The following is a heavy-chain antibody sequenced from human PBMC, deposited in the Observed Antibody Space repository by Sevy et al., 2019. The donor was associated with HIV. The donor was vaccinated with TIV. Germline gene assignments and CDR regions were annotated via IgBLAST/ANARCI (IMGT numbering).Heavy chain of an antibody. CDR1: GYTFTTYR. CDR2: ISPHNGDT. Sequence: ASVKVSCKVSGYTFTTYRIFWVREAPGQGLESMGWISPHNGDTDYAQKFQGRVTLITDKSTSTAYMELRGLRSDDTAVYFCARAYCSGGRCYSLAYWGQGTLFTVSS. D-gene: IGHD2-15*01. J-gene: IGHJ4*02. CDR3: ARAYCSGGRCYSLAY. V-gene: IGHV1-18*01.